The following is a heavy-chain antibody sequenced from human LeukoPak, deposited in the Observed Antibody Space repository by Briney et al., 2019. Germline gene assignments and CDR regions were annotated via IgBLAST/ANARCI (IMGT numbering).Heavy chain of an antibody. CDR1: GFTFSSYG. J-gene: IGHJ1*01. CDR3: AKDSYDGI. V-gene: IGHV3-23*01. D-gene: IGHD5-18*01. CDR2: ISDSGGRT. Sequence: GGSLRLSCAASGFTFSSYGMTWVRQAPGKGLEWVSAISDSGGRTFYADSVKGRFTISRDNSKNTLYLQITSLRAGDTAVYYCAKDSYDGIWGQGTLVTVSS.